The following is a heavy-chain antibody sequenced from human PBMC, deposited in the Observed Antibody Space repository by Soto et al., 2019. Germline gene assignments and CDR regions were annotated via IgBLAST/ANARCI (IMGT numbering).Heavy chain of an antibody. J-gene: IGHJ5*02. D-gene: IGHD3-10*01. V-gene: IGHV1-69*06. CDR2: IIPIFGTA. CDR1: GGTFSSYA. CDR3: ARVNGSGSSLGINWFDP. Sequence: QVQLVQSGAEVKKPGSSVKVSCKASGGTFSSYAISWVRQAPGQGLEWMGGIIPIFGTANYAQKFQGRVKSTADKSTSTAYMELSSLRSEDTAVYYCARVNGSGSSLGINWFDPWGQGSLVTVSS.